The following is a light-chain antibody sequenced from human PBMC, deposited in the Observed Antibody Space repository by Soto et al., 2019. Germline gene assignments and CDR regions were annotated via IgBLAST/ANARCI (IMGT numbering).Light chain of an antibody. Sequence: DIQMTQSPPTLSASVGDRVTITCRASQSISNWLAWYQQKPGKAPKLLIYKASSLESGVPSRFSGSGSGTEFTLTISSLQPDDFATYYCQQYNSSFGQGTKVEIK. CDR2: KAS. CDR3: QQYNSS. J-gene: IGKJ1*01. V-gene: IGKV1-5*03. CDR1: QSISNW.